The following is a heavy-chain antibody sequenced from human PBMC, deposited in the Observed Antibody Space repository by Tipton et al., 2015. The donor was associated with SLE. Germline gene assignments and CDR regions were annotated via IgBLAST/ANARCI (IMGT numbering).Heavy chain of an antibody. J-gene: IGHJ6*02. Sequence: TLSLTCSVYGDSLSGQYWSWIRQPPGKGLEWIGEVFRGVSTNYSPSLESRVTITVDMSKNQFSLRLISVTAADTAVYYCARGCSSSTCEPFYFFGMDVWGQGP. D-gene: IGHD2-2*01. V-gene: IGHV4-34*01. CDR1: GDSLSGQY. CDR2: VFRGVST. CDR3: ARGCSSSTCEPFYFFGMDV.